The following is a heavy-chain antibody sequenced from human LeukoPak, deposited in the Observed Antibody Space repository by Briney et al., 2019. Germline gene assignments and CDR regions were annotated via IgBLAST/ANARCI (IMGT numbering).Heavy chain of an antibody. V-gene: IGHV1-2*02. CDR2: INPNSGGT. CDR3: GRVVAPDSGYSYGLDY. D-gene: IGHD5-18*01. Sequence: ASVKVSCKASGYTFTGYYMQWLRQAPGQGLEWMGWINPNSGGTNYAQKFQGRVTMTRDTSLSPAYMSLNRLRSDDTAVYYCGRVVAPDSGYSYGLDYWGQGTLVTVSS. J-gene: IGHJ4*02. CDR1: GYTFTGYY.